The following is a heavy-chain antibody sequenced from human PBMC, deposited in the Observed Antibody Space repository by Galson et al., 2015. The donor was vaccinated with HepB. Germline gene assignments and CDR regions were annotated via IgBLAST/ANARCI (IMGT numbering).Heavy chain of an antibody. J-gene: IGHJ4*02. CDR1: GGSISSGGYS. V-gene: IGHV4-30-2*01. Sequence: TLSLTCAVSGGSISSGGYSWSWIRQPPGKGLEWIGYIYHSGSTYYNPSLKSRVTISVDRSKNQFSLKLSSVTAADTAVYYCARAGEGGMDLNFDYWGQGTLVTVSS. CDR2: IYHSGST. D-gene: IGHD3-16*01. CDR3: ARAGEGGMDLNFDY.